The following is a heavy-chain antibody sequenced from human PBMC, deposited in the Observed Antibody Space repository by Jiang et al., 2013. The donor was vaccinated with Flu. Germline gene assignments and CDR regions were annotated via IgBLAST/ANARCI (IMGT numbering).Heavy chain of an antibody. Sequence: PGLVKPSETLSLTCTVSGGSVSSGSYYWSWIRQPPGKGLEWIGYIYYSGSTNYNPSLKSRVTISVDTSKNQFSLKLSSVTAADTAVYYCARDRTGTAPYYYGMDVWGQGTTVTVSS. J-gene: IGHJ6*02. D-gene: IGHD1-7*01. CDR3: ARDRTGTAPYYYGMDV. CDR1: GGSVSSGSYY. V-gene: IGHV4-61*01. CDR2: IYYSGST.